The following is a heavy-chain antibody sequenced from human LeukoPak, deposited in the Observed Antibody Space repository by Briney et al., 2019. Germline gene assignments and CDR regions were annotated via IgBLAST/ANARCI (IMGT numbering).Heavy chain of an antibody. CDR3: ASMYGGNSYFDY. CDR2: INPSGGST. Sequence: ASVKVSCKASGYTFTSYYMHWVRQAPGQGLEWMGIINPSGGSTSYAQKFQGRVTMTRDTSTSTVYMELCSLRSEDTAVYYCASMYGGNSYFDYWGQGTLVTVSS. J-gene: IGHJ4*02. D-gene: IGHD4-23*01. V-gene: IGHV1-46*01. CDR1: GYTFTSYY.